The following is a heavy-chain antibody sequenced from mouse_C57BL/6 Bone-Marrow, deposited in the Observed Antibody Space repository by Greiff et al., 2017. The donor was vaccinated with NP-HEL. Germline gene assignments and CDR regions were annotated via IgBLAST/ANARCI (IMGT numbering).Heavy chain of an antibody. Sequence: QVQLKESGPGILQPSQTLSLTCSFSGFSLSTFGMGVGWIRQPSGKGLEWLAHIWWDDDKYYNPALKSRLTISKDTSKNQVFLKIANVDTEDTATYYCARKYYGNYEAMEYWGQGTSVTVSS. V-gene: IGHV8-8*01. CDR2: IWWDDDK. CDR3: ARKYYGNYEAMEY. J-gene: IGHJ4*01. D-gene: IGHD2-1*01. CDR1: GFSLSTFGMG.